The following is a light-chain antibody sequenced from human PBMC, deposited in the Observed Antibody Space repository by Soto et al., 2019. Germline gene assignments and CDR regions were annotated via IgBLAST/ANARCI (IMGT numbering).Light chain of an antibody. CDR3: KQRSNWRRFP. Sequence: EIVLTQSPATLSLSPGERATLSCRASQSVSSYLAWYQQKPVQAPRLLIYDGSNRATGIPARFSGSGSGTESTHTTTSLEPKDFAFFYCKQRSNWRRFPFAPGTKVDIK. V-gene: IGKV3-11*01. CDR1: QSVSSY. CDR2: DGS. J-gene: IGKJ3*01.